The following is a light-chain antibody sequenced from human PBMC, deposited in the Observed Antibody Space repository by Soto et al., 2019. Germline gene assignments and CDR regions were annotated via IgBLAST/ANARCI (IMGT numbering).Light chain of an antibody. V-gene: IGLV2-23*01. Sequence: QSALAQPASVSGSPGQWITISCTGASGYVGTYSLVSWYQQHPGKAPKVVIYEGHKRPSGVPDRFSGSTSVNTASLTISGLQTDDEADYYCCLYVGATTYVFGTGTKVTVL. CDR2: EGH. CDR1: SGYVGTYSL. J-gene: IGLJ1*01. CDR3: CLYVGATTYV.